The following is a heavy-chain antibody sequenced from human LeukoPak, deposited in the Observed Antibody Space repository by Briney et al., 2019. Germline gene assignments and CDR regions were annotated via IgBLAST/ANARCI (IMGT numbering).Heavy chain of an antibody. V-gene: IGHV3-23*01. CDR3: AKGGFCSSTSCYDAFDI. CDR2: MTGSGNNI. Sequence: HAGGSLRLSCAASGFTFRNYALSWVRQAPGKGLEWVSVMTGSGNNILYADSVKGRFTISRDNSKSTVYLQMNSLRAEDTAVYHCAKGGFCSSTSCYDAFDIWGQGTMVTVSS. CDR1: GFTFRNYA. D-gene: IGHD2-2*01. J-gene: IGHJ3*02.